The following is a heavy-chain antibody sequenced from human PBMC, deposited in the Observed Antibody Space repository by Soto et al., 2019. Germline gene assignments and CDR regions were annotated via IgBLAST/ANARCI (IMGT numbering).Heavy chain of an antibody. CDR3: ARAIFYGDYGDTISYNDY. Sequence: SETLSLTCTVSGGSISSYYWSWIRQPPGKGLEWIGYIYYSGSTNYNPSLKSRVTISVDTSKNQFSLKLSSVTAADTAVYYCARAIFYGDYGDTISYNDYWGQGTLVTVSS. V-gene: IGHV4-59*01. J-gene: IGHJ4*02. CDR1: GGSISSYY. D-gene: IGHD4-17*01. CDR2: IYYSGST.